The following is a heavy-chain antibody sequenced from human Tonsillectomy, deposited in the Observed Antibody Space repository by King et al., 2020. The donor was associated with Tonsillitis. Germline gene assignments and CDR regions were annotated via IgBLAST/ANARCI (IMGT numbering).Heavy chain of an antibody. CDR2: IVVGSGNT. V-gene: IGHV1-58*02. Sequence: QLVESGPEVKKPGTSVKVSCKASGFTFTSSAMQWVRQARGQRLEWIGWIVVGSGNTNYAQKFQVRVTITRDMSTSTAYMELSSLRSEDTAVYYCAAVPEYYYDSSGDAFDIWGQGTMVTVSS. CDR3: AAVPEYYYDSSGDAFDI. CDR1: GFTFTSSA. D-gene: IGHD3-22*01. J-gene: IGHJ3*02.